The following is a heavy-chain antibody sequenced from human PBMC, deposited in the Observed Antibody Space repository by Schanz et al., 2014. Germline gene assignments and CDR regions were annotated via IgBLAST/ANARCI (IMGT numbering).Heavy chain of an antibody. J-gene: IGHJ4*02. CDR1: GYTFTGYY. Sequence: QVQLVQSGTEVKKPGASVKVSCKASGYTFTGYYMHWVRQAPGQGLEWLGIINPSGVSTSSAQEFQGRVTMTRDTSTSTLQMELSSLRSEDTAVYYCARGGAYRSPSPVFYFDYWGQGTLVTVSS. CDR3: ARGGAYRSPSPVFYFDY. D-gene: IGHD6-6*01. CDR2: INPSGVST. V-gene: IGHV1-46*01.